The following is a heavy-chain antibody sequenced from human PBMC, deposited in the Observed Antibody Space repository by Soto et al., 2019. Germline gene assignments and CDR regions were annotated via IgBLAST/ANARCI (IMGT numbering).Heavy chain of an antibody. Sequence: QVQLQQWGAGLLKPSETLALTCAVYGGSFSGYYWSWIRQAPGKGLEWIGEINHSGTINYNPSLKSRLTLSVDMSKNQVSLHPSSVTAADTAVYYCARVGFMAIVVSGGMDVWGQGTTVTVSS. V-gene: IGHV4-34*01. CDR2: INHSGTI. D-gene: IGHD2-2*03. CDR3: ARVGFMAIVVSGGMDV. CDR1: GGSFSGYY. J-gene: IGHJ6*02.